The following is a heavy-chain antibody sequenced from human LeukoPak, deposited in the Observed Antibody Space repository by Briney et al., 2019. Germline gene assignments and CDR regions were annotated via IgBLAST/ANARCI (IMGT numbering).Heavy chain of an antibody. J-gene: IGHJ5*02. V-gene: IGHV1-8*01. CDR3: ARGPSGSWSPGWFDP. Sequence: ASVKVSCKASGYTFTNYDINWVRQATGQGLEWMGWMNPNSGNTGYAQKFQGRVTMTRNTPISTAYMELSSLTSDDTAVYYCARGPSGSWSPGWFDPWGQGTLVTVSS. CDR2: MNPNSGNT. CDR1: GYTFTNYD. D-gene: IGHD6-13*01.